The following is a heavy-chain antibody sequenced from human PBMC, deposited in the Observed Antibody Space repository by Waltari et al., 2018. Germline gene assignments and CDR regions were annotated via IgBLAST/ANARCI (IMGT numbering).Heavy chain of an antibody. CDR3: AREDHTMVRGVISADAFDS. J-gene: IGHJ3*02. Sequence: QVQLVQSGAEVKKPGASVKVSCKASGYTFTSYAMHWVRQAPGQRLEWMGWINAGNGNTKYSHKCQGRGTITRDTSASTAYMELSCLISEDTAVYYCAREDHTMVRGVISADAFDSWGQGTMVTVSS. D-gene: IGHD3-10*01. CDR2: INAGNGNT. V-gene: IGHV1-3*01. CDR1: GYTFTSYA.